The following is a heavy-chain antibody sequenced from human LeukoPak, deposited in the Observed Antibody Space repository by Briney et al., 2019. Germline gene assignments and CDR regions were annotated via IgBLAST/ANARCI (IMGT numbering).Heavy chain of an antibody. CDR2: ISSGGSDK. V-gene: IGHV3-11*04. Sequence: GGSLRLSCAASGFTLSDYYVHWIRQTPGKGLEWISYISSGGSDKYYADSVKGRFTTSRDNTKEAVYLQMNSLRAEDTAVYYCARGRKTGNYPPFDYWGQGTLVTVSS. CDR1: GFTLSDYY. D-gene: IGHD7-27*01. J-gene: IGHJ4*02. CDR3: ARGRKTGNYPPFDY.